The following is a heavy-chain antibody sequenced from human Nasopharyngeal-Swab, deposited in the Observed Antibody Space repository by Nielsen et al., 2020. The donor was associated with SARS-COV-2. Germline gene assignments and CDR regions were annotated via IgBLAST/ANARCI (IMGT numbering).Heavy chain of an antibody. V-gene: IGHV1-69*04. J-gene: IGHJ4*02. Sequence: SVKVSCKASGGTVSSYAISWVRQAPGQGLEWMGRIIPILGIPNYAQKFQGRLTITADTSTTTAYMELSSLRSEDTAIYYCVKDIGSSTTFTFDYWGQGTLVTVSS. D-gene: IGHD2-2*01. CDR1: GGTVSSYA. CDR2: IIPILGIP. CDR3: VKDIGSSTTFTFDY.